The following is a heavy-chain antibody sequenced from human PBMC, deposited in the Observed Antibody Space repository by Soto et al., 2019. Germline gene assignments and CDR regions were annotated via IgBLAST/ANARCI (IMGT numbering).Heavy chain of an antibody. V-gene: IGHV3-7*01. Sequence: GSLRLSCAASGFAFDVYWMSWVRQAPGKGLEWVANIKQDGSEIYYVDSVKGRFTISRDNARNSLYLQMKSLRDKDTAVYYCARDWRAIFGWVFWGQGTQVTVSS. D-gene: IGHD3-3*01. J-gene: IGHJ4*02. CDR2: IKQDGSEI. CDR3: ARDWRAIFGWVF. CDR1: GFAFDVYW.